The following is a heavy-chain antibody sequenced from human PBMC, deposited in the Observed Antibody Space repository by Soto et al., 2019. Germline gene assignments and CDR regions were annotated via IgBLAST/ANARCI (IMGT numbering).Heavy chain of an antibody. J-gene: IGHJ4*02. CDR3: ARDRGGMYSSGGLDY. V-gene: IGHV3-33*01. Sequence: QVQLVESGGGVVQPGRSLRLSCAASGFTFSSYGMHWVRQAPGKGLEWVAVIWYDGSNKYYADSVKGRFNISRDNSKNTLYLQMNSLRAEDTAVYYCARDRGGMYSSGGLDYWCQGTLVTVSS. CDR1: GFTFSSYG. D-gene: IGHD6-19*01. CDR2: IWYDGSNK.